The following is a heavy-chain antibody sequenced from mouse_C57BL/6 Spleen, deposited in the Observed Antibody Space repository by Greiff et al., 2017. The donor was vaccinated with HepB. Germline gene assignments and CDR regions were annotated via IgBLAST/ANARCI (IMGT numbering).Heavy chain of an antibody. CDR3: ARKDY. J-gene: IGHJ4*01. Sequence: EVKLVESGGGLVKPGGSLKLSCAASGFTFSDYGMHWVRQAPEKGLEWVAYISSGSSTIYYADTVTGRFTISRDNAKNTLFLQMTSLRSEDTAMYYCARKDYWGQGTSVTVSS. CDR2: ISSGSSTI. CDR1: GFTFSDYG. V-gene: IGHV5-17*01.